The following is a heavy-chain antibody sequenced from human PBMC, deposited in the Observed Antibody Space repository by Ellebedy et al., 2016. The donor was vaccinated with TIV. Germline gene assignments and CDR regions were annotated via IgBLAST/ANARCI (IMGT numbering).Heavy chain of an antibody. V-gene: IGHV3-7*01. CDR3: ARAIGAGDGK. CDR2: IKEDGSAV. CDR1: GFTLSSYW. J-gene: IGHJ4*02. Sequence: GGSLRLSXAASGFTLSSYWMSWLRQAPGKGLDWVANIKEDGSAVYYVDSVKGRFTISRDNAKNSLYLQMNSLRTEDTAVYYCARAIGAGDGKWGQGALVTVSS. D-gene: IGHD2-15*01.